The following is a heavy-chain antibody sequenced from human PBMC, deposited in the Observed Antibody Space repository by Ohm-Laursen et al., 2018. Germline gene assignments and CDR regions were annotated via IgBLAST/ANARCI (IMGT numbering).Heavy chain of an antibody. CDR1: GSTFTSYA. CDR3: ARWAGGPNIVQWYFDL. CDR2: GTAGGDVT. J-gene: IGHJ2*01. V-gene: IGHV3-23*01. D-gene: IGHD3-16*01. Sequence: SLRLSCSASGSTFTSYALSWDCQAPGQGLESVSTGTAGGDVTYYADSVNGRFTISRDNSKNTLDLQMNSLRAEDTALYYSARWAGGPNIVQWYFDLWGRATLVTVSP.